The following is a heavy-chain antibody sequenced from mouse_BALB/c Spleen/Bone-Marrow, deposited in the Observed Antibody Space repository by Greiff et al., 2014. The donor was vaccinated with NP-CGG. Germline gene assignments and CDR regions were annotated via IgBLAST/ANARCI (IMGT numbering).Heavy chain of an antibody. Sequence: VQLVESGAELVGPGTSVKVSCKASGYAFSDYLMVWLKQRPGQGLEWIGVINPGSGSTNQNEKFKDKATLTADTSSNTAYMELSSLTPDDSAVYFCARYDGYLDYWGQGTTLTVSS. CDR3: ARYDGYLDY. V-gene: IGHV1-54*01. D-gene: IGHD2-3*01. CDR2: INPGSGST. CDR1: GYAFSDYL. J-gene: IGHJ2*01.